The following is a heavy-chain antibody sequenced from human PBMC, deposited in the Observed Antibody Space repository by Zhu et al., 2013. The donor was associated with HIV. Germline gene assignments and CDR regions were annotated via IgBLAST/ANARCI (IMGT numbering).Heavy chain of an antibody. CDR3: ARDGHRNDYGGSYFDY. D-gene: IGHD4-17*01. CDR2: INPNSGGT. V-gene: IGHV1-2*02. Sequence: QVQLVQSGAEVKKPGASVRVSCKASGYTFTGYYMHWVRQAPGQGLEWMGWINPNSGGTNYAQKFQGRVTMTRDTSISTAYMALSRLRSDDTAIYYCARDGHRNDYGGSYFDYWGQGTLVTVSS. J-gene: IGHJ4*02. CDR1: GYTFTGYY.